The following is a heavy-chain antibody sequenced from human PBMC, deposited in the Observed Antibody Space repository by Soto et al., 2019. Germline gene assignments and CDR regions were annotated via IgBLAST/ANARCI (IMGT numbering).Heavy chain of an antibody. D-gene: IGHD5-12*01. CDR3: ARKPAAGYSGYDGTLFDY. CDR2: IYPGDSDT. Sequence: GESLKISCKGSGYSFTSYWIGWVRQMPGKGLEWMGIIYPGDSDTRYSPSFQGQVTISADKSISTAYLQWSSLKASDTAMYYCARKPAAGYSGYDGTLFDYWGQGTLVTVSS. CDR1: GYSFTSYW. J-gene: IGHJ4*02. V-gene: IGHV5-51*01.